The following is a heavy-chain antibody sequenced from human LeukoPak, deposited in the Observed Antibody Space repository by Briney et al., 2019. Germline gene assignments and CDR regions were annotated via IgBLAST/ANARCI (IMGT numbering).Heavy chain of an antibody. D-gene: IGHD2-15*01. Sequence: SGGSLRLSCEASGFIFSDYNMSWVRQAPGKGLEWLSFIDSSSSTIYYAHSVKGRFAISRDNAKNSLYLQMNSLRAEDTAVYYCARDLGARSGGSCYFDYWGQGTLVTVSS. CDR3: ARDLGARSGGSCYFDY. J-gene: IGHJ4*02. CDR1: GFIFSDYN. V-gene: IGHV3-48*04. CDR2: IDSSSSTI.